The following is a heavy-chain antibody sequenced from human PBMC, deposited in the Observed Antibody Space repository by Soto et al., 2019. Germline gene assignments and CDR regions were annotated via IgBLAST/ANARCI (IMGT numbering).Heavy chain of an antibody. CDR3: ANWGGSYYWFDP. CDR1: GFTFSSYA. J-gene: IGHJ5*02. V-gene: IGHV3-23*01. CDR2: ISGSGGST. Sequence: PGGSLRLSCAAPGFTFSSYAMSWVRQAPGKGLEWVSAISGSGGSTYYADSVKGRFTISRDNSKNTLYLQMNSLRAEDTAVYYCANWGGSYYWFDPWGQGTLVTVSS. D-gene: IGHD1-26*01.